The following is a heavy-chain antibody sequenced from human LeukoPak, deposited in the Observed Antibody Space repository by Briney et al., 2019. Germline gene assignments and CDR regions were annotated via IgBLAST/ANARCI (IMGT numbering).Heavy chain of an antibody. V-gene: IGHV4-59*01. CDR1: GGSISSYY. Sequence: KPSETLSLTCTVSGGSISSYYWSWIRQPPGKGLEWIGYIYYSGSTNYNPSLKSRVTISVDTSKNQFSLKLSSVTAADTAVYYCARGTFGSSSAYGDYWGQGTLVTVSS. D-gene: IGHD6-6*01. CDR2: IYYSGST. CDR3: ARGTFGSSSAYGDY. J-gene: IGHJ4*02.